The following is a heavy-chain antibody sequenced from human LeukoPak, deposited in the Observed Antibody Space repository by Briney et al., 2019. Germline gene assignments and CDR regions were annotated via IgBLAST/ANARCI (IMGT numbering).Heavy chain of an antibody. CDR1: GFTFSSYA. CDR3: ARDRNDYDTSGYYYDVFDI. CDR2: ISGSGGST. Sequence: GGSLRLSCAASGFTFSSYAMSWVRQAPGKGLEWVSAISGSGGSTYYADSVKGRFTISRDNAKNSLYLQMNSLRAEDTAMYYCARDRNDYDTSGYYYDVFDIWGQGTMVTVSS. J-gene: IGHJ3*02. V-gene: IGHV3-23*01. D-gene: IGHD3-22*01.